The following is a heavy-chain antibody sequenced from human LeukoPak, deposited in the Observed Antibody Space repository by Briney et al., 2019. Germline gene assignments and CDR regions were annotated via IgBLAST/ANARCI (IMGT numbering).Heavy chain of an antibody. CDR3: ASPSGSGSVYYFGY. Sequence: GGSLRLSCAASGFTFSSYWMNWVRQAPGKGLEWVATINSDGSEKYYVDSVKGRFTISRDNAKNSLYLQMNSLRAEDTAVYYCASPSGSGSVYYFGYWGKGTLVT. D-gene: IGHD3-10*01. CDR2: INSDGSEK. V-gene: IGHV3-7*01. J-gene: IGHJ4*02. CDR1: GFTFSSYW.